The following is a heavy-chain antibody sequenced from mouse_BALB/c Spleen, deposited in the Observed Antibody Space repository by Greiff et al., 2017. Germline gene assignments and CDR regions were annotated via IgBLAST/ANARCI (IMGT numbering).Heavy chain of an antibody. CDR2: ISYSGST. Sequence: VQLKESGPGLVKPSQSLSLTCTVTGYSITSDYAWNWIRQFPGNKLEWMGYISYSGSTSYNPSLKSRISITRDTSKNQFFLQLNSVTTEDTATYYCARWDDYDWYFDVWGAGTTVTVSS. J-gene: IGHJ1*01. CDR3: ARWDDYDWYFDV. D-gene: IGHD2-4*01. V-gene: IGHV3-2*02. CDR1: GYSITSDYA.